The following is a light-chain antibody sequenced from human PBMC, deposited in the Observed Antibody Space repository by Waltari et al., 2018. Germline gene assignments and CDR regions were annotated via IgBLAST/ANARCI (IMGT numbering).Light chain of an antibody. Sequence: DIQMTQSPSTLSASVGDRAPITCRASQSVSVWFAWYQQKPEKAPKLLIYQPFSLASGVPSRFRGSGAGTEFAITIGIMQPDDFATYYGQYYRSQKSNSYWTFGQGTKVEVK. CDR2: QPF. J-gene: IGKJ1*01. CDR3: QYYRSQKSNSYWT. V-gene: IGKV1-5*03. CDR1: QSVSVW.